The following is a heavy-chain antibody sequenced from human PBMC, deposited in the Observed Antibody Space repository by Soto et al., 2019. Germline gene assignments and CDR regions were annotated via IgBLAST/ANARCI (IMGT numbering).Heavy chain of an antibody. V-gene: IGHV3-30-3*01. Sequence: PGGSLRLSCAASGFTFSSYAMHWVRQAPGKGLEWVAVISYDGSNKYYADSVKGRFTISRDNSKNTLYLQMNSLRAEDTAVYYCARVRRHLYSSSAGPYYYGMDVWGQGTTVTVSS. CDR2: ISYDGSNK. CDR1: GFTFSSYA. J-gene: IGHJ6*02. CDR3: ARVRRHLYSSSAGPYYYGMDV. D-gene: IGHD6-6*01.